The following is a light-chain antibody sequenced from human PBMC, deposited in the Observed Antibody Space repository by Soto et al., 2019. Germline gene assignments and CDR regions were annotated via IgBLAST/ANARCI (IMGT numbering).Light chain of an antibody. V-gene: IGKV1-39*01. J-gene: IGKJ1*01. CDR1: QSISSY. CDR2: AAS. Sequence: DIQMTQSPSSLSASVGDRVTITCRASQSISSYLNWYQQKPGKAPKLLIYAASSLQSGVPSRFSGSGSGPDFTLTISTLQPEDFETYYCQQSYSTPPTFGQGTKVDIK. CDR3: QQSYSTPPT.